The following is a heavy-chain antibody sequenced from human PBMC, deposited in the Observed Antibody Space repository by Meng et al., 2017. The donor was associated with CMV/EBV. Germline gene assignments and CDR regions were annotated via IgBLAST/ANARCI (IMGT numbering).Heavy chain of an antibody. CDR2: IYTSGST. Sequence: QVHLQESGPGLVKPLDTLSLTCTVSGCSISSYDWSWIRQPAGKGLEWIGRIYTSGSTNYNPSLKSRVTMSVDTSKNQFSLKLSSVTAADTAVYYCARGSYYRYVIDYWGQGTLVTVSS. CDR3: ARGSYYRYVIDY. J-gene: IGHJ4*02. D-gene: IGHD2-21*01. V-gene: IGHV4-4*07. CDR1: GCSISSYD.